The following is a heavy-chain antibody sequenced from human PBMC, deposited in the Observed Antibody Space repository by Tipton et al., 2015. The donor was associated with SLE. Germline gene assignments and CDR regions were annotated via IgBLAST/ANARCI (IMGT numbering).Heavy chain of an antibody. Sequence: GSLRLSCAASGFTFSSYSMNWVRQAPGKGLEWVSYISSSSSTIYYADSVKGRFTISRDNVKNSLYLQMNSLRAEDTAVYYCARLGVAEDFDYWGQGTLVTVSS. D-gene: IGHD5-12*01. CDR3: ARLGVAEDFDY. J-gene: IGHJ4*02. V-gene: IGHV3-48*01. CDR2: ISSSSSTI. CDR1: GFTFSSYS.